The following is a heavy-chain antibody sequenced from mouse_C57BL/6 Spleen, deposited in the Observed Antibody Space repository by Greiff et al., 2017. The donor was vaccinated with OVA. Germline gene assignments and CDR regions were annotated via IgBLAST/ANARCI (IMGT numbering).Heavy chain of an antibody. CDR3: AREGNDSDWYFDV. D-gene: IGHD2-12*01. CDR2: INPNNGGT. CDR1: GYTFTDYY. J-gene: IGHJ1*03. V-gene: IGHV1-26*01. Sequence: EVQLQQSGPELVKPGASVKISCKASGYTFTDYYMNWVKQSHGKSLEWIGDINPNNGGTSYNQKFKGKATLTVDKSSSTAYMELRSLTSEDSAVYYCAREGNDSDWYFDVWGTGTTVTVSS.